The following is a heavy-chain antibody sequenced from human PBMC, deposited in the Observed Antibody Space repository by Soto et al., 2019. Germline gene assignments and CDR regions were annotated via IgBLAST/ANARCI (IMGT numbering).Heavy chain of an antibody. V-gene: IGHV1-18*04. CDR1: GYAFTSYG. J-gene: IGHJ3*02. D-gene: IGHD2-21*02. Sequence: QVQLVQSGAEVKKPGASVKVSCKASGYAFTSYGISWVRQAPGQGLEWMGWISVYNGNTNYAQKLPGRCYMTTDTSTSTAYMALSSLRSDDTAVYYCARATKGKGTVVTRDALDIWGKGPMVTVST. CDR3: ARATKGKGTVVTRDALDI. CDR2: ISVYNGNT.